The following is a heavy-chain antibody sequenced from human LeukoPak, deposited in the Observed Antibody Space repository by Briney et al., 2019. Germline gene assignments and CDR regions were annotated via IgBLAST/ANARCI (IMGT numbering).Heavy chain of an antibody. D-gene: IGHD6-19*01. V-gene: IGHV3-23*01. J-gene: IGHJ4*02. Sequence: GGSLRLSCAASGFTFSSYAMSWVRQAPGKWLEWVSAISSSGGSTYYADSVKGRFTISRDNSKNALSLQMNSLRAEDTAVYYCAKSNLYSNGWYRYWGQGTLVTVSS. CDR1: GFTFSSYA. CDR3: AKSNLYSNGWYRY. CDR2: ISSSGGST.